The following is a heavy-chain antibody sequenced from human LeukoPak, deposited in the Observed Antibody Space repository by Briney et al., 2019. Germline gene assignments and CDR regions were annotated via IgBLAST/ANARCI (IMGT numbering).Heavy chain of an antibody. Sequence: GGSLRLSCAASGFTFSSYWMSWVRQAPGKGLEWVANMKQDGSEKYYVDSVKGRFTISRDNAKNSLYLQMNSLRAEDTAVYYCAREAYDDFWSGSWRYYYYMDVWGKGITVTVSS. V-gene: IGHV3-7*01. CDR2: MKQDGSEK. CDR3: AREAYDDFWSGSWRYYYYMDV. D-gene: IGHD3-3*01. CDR1: GFTFSSYW. J-gene: IGHJ6*03.